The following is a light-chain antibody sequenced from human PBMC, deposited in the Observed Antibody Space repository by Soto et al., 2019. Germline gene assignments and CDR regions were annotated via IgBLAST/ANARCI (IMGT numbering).Light chain of an antibody. Sequence: DIQMTQSPSSLSASVGDRVTITCRASQAIGNYLAWYQQKPGKVPKLLIYTASTLQSGVPFRFSGSGSGTDFTLTISSLQPEDGATYYCQEYNSAPWTFGQGTKVEIK. V-gene: IGKV1-27*01. CDR1: QAIGNY. CDR3: QEYNSAPWT. CDR2: TAS. J-gene: IGKJ1*01.